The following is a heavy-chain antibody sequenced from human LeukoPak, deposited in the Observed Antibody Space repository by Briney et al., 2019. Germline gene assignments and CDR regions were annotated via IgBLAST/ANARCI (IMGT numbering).Heavy chain of an antibody. J-gene: IGHJ4*02. D-gene: IGHD2-21*02. CDR1: GGSFSGYY. Sequence: SETLSLTCAVYGGSFSGYYWSWIRQPPGKGLEWIGSIFYSGSTYYNPSLKSRVTISVDTSKNQFSLKLISVTAADTAVYYCARSYCGGDSPCADYWGQGTLVTVSS. CDR3: ARSYCGGDSPCADY. CDR2: IFYSGST. V-gene: IGHV4-34*12.